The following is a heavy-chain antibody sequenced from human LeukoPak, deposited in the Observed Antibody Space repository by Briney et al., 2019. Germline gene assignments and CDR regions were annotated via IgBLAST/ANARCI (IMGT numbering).Heavy chain of an antibody. CDR2: IYTSGST. CDR3: ARPVPSRLGWFDP. Sequence: SETLSLTCTVSGGSISSGSYYWSWIRQPAGTGLEWIGRIYTSGSTNYNPSLKSRVTISVDTSKNQFSLKLSSVTAADTAVYYCARPVPSRLGWFDPWGQGTLVTVSS. CDR1: GGSISSGSYY. V-gene: IGHV4-61*02. D-gene: IGHD1-1*01. J-gene: IGHJ5*02.